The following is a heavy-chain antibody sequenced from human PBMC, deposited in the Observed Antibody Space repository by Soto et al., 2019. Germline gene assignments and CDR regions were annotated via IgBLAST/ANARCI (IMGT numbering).Heavy chain of an antibody. Sequence: PGGSLRLSCAASGFTFDDYAMHWVRQAPGKGLEWVSGISWNSGSIGYADSVKGRFTISRDNAKNSLYLQMNSLRAEDTALYYCAKGFFGVVIMGIDYWGQGTLVTVSS. V-gene: IGHV3-9*01. CDR1: GFTFDDYA. CDR2: ISWNSGSI. D-gene: IGHD3-3*01. J-gene: IGHJ4*02. CDR3: AKGFFGVVIMGIDY.